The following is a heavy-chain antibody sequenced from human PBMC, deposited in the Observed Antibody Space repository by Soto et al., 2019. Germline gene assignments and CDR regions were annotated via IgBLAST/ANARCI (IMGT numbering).Heavy chain of an antibody. J-gene: IGHJ4*02. CDR2: LSGSSNYV. D-gene: IGHD2-21*01. Sequence: LRLSCVGSGFTFNTYSMMWVRQAPGKGLEWVSSLSGSSNYVHYADSVRGRFTVSRDNAKRTLYLQMDSLRAEDTAVYYCARGTQAIIVQHTGVAYWGQGTLVXV. CDR3: ARGTQAIIVQHTGVAY. V-gene: IGHV3-21*01. CDR1: GFTFNTYS.